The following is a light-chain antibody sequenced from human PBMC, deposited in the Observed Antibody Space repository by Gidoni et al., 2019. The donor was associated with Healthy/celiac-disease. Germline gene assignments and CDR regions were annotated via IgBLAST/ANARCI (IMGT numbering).Light chain of an antibody. CDR3: QQSYSTPLT. J-gene: IGKJ4*01. CDR1: QSISSY. Sequence: LQMTQSPSSLSASVGDRVTITCRASQSISSYLNWYQQKPGKAPKLLIYAASSLQSGVPSRFSGSGSGTDFTLTISSLQREDFATYYCQQSYSTPLTFGGXTKVEIK. CDR2: AAS. V-gene: IGKV1-39*01.